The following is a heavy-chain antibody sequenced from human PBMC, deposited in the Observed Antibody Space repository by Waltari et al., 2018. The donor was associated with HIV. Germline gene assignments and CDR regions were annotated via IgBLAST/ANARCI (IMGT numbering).Heavy chain of an antibody. CDR1: GFTVSSHY. Sequence: EVQLVETGGGLIQPGGSLRLSCAASGFTVSSHYMSWVRQAPGKGLECVSVIYSGGSTYYVDSVKGRFTIARDNSKNTLYLQMNSLRAEDTAVYYCARNTYGSGSDLDYYGMDVWGQGTTVTVSS. V-gene: IGHV3-53*02. J-gene: IGHJ6*02. CDR2: IYSGGST. D-gene: IGHD3-10*01. CDR3: ARNTYGSGSDLDYYGMDV.